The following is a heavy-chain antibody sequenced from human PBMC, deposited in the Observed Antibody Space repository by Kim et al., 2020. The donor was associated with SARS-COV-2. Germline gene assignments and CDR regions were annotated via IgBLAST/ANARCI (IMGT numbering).Heavy chain of an antibody. D-gene: IGHD2-2*01. Sequence: GGSLRLSCAASGFTFSSYWMHWVRQAPGKGLVWVSRINSDGSSTSYADSVKGRFTISRDNTKNTLYLQMNSLRAEDTAVYYCARDGPAASIYLDYWGQGTLVTVSS. V-gene: IGHV3-74*01. CDR3: ARDGPAASIYLDY. J-gene: IGHJ4*02. CDR1: GFTFSSYW. CDR2: INSDGSST.